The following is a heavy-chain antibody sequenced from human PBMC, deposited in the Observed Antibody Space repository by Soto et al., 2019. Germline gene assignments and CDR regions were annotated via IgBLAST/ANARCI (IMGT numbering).Heavy chain of an antibody. J-gene: IGHJ4*02. CDR2: ISPYSGYT. CDR1: GYSFMKYG. D-gene: IGHD2-2*01. V-gene: IGHV1-18*01. Sequence: VKVSCKGFGYSFMKYGINWVRQAPGQGLEWVGWISPYSGYTHSAQKFHGRLTLTTDTAASTAYMELRILRSADTALYYCAREASVLIPAAQPSRFDSWGQGTLVTVSS. CDR3: AREASVLIPAAQPSRFDS.